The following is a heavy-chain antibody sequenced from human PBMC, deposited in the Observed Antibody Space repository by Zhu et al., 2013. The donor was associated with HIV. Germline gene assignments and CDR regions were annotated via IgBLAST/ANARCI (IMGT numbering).Heavy chain of an antibody. V-gene: IGHV1-2*02. CDR2: INPKSGGT. D-gene: IGHD3-10*01. Sequence: QVQLVQSGAEVKKPGASVKVSCKASGYTFTAYYIQWVRQAPGQGLEWMGWINPKSGGTKNAQKFQARVTMTRDTSTSTVYMELSRLKSDDTAVYYCARGRAGSGTMVSTWFDPWGQGTLVTVSS. J-gene: IGHJ5*02. CDR1: GYTFTAYY. CDR3: ARGRAGSGTMVSTWFDP.